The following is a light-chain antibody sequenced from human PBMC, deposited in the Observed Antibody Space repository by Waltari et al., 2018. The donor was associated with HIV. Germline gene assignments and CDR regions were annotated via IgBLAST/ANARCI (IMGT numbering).Light chain of an antibody. CDR1: QGIRND. Sequence: AIQMTQSPSSLSAYIGDRVTITCRASQGIRNDLAWYQQQPEKAPKLLISGASSLQTGVPSRFSGSGSDTDFTLTIDNLQPEDFATYYCLQDYNYPRTFGQGTRLEIK. V-gene: IGKV1-6*02. J-gene: IGKJ2*01. CDR3: LQDYNYPRT. CDR2: GAS.